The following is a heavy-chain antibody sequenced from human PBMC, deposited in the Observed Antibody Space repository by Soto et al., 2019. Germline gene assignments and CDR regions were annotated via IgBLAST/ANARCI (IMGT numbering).Heavy chain of an antibody. CDR3: ARDREPSIVGATTYYYYGMDV. CDR1: GGSISSYY. J-gene: IGHJ6*02. D-gene: IGHD1-26*01. V-gene: IGHV4-4*07. Sequence: PSETLSLTCTVSGGSISSYYWSWIRQPAGKGLEWIGRIYTSGSTNYNPSLKSRVTMSVDTSKNQFSLKLSSVTAADTAVYYCARDREPSIVGATTYYYYGMDVWGQGTTVTVSS. CDR2: IYTSGST.